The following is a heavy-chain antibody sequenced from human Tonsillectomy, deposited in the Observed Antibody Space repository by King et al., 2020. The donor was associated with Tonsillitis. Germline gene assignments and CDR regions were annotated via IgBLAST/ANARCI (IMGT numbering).Heavy chain of an antibody. V-gene: IGHV1-18*01. CDR1: GYTFSSYG. CDR3: ARDWVSSGWPEGRGFFDC. J-gene: IGHJ4*02. D-gene: IGHD6-19*01. Sequence: QLVQSGAEVKKPGASVKVSCKASGYTFSSYGISWVRQAPGQGLEWMGWISDYNGNTKYAQKIQGRVTMTTDTSTSTAYMELRSLRSDDTAVYYCARDWVSSGWPEGRGFFDCWGQGTLVTVSS. CDR2: ISDYNGNT.